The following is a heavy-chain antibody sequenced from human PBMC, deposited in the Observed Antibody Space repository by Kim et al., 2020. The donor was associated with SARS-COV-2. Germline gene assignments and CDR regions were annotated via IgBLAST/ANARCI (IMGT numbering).Heavy chain of an antibody. Sequence: GGSLRLSCAASGFTFSSYSMNWVRQAPGKGLEWVSYISSSSSTIYYADSVKGRFTISRDNAKNSLYLQMNSLRDEDTAVYYCASTDGWELLATLDYWGQGTLVTVSS. J-gene: IGHJ4*02. CDR1: GFTFSSYS. CDR3: ASTDGWELLATLDY. D-gene: IGHD1-26*01. CDR2: ISSSSSTI. V-gene: IGHV3-48*02.